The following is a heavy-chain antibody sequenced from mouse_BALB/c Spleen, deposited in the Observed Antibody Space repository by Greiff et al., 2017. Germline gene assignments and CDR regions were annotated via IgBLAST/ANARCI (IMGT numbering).Heavy chain of an antibody. CDR2: INPSTGYT. CDR3: ASRPHYY. D-gene: IGHD1-2*01. V-gene: IGHV1-7*01. CDR1: GYTFTSYW. Sequence: QVQLQQSGAELAKPGASVKMSCKASGYTFTSYWMHWVKQRPGQGLEWIGYINPSTGYTEYNQKFQGKASITADTSSNTAYLQLSSLTSEDTAVYYCASRPHYYWGQGTSVTVSS. J-gene: IGHJ4*01.